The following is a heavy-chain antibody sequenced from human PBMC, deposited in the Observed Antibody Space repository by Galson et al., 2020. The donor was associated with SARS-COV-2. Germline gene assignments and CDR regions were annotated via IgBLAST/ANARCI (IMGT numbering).Heavy chain of an antibody. V-gene: IGHV4-31*03. CDR3: ARVRTTMIVVVITSDAFDI. J-gene: IGHJ3*02. D-gene: IGHD3-22*01. Sequence: SETLSLTCTVSGGSISSGGYYWSWIRQHPGKGLEWIGYIYYSGSTYYNPSLKSRVTISVDTSKNQFSLKLSSVTAADTAVYYCARVRTTMIVVVITSDAFDIWGQGTMITVSS. CDR1: GGSISSGGYY. CDR2: IYYSGST.